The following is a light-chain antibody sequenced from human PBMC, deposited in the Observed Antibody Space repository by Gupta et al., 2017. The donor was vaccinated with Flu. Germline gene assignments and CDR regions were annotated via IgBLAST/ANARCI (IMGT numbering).Light chain of an antibody. V-gene: IGKV3-20*01. Sequence: EIVLTQSPGTLSLSPGERATLSCRASQSVSSSSLAWYQHKPGQAPRLLIYGASNRATGIPDRFSGSGSGTDFTLTISRLEPEDFSVYYCQQYGTSPRTFGQGTKVEIK. J-gene: IGKJ1*01. CDR2: GAS. CDR1: QSVSSSS. CDR3: QQYGTSPRT.